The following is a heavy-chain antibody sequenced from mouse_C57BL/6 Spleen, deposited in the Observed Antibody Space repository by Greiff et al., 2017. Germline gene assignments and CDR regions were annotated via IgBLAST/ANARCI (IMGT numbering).Heavy chain of an antibody. CDR2: ISYDGSN. J-gene: IGHJ4*01. V-gene: IGHV3-6*01. CDR1: GYSITSGYY. D-gene: IGHD2-2*01. Sequence: DVQLQESGPGLVKPSQSLSLTCSVTGYSITSGYYWNWIRQFPGNKLEWMGYISYDGSNNYNPSLKNRISITRDTSKNQFFLKLNSVTTEDTATYYCARVGVTTDYWGQGTSVTVSS. CDR3: ARVGVTTDY.